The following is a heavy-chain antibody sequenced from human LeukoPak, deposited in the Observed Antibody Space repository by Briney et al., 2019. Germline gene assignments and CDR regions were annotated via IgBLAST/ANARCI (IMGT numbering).Heavy chain of an antibody. CDR2: ISYDGSNK. Sequence: GGSLRLSCAASGFTFSSYAMSWVRQAPGKGLVWAAIISYDGSNKYYADSVKGRFTISRDNSKNTLYLQINSLRAEDTAVYYCATDPDSSGYYYPIFDYWGQGTLVTVSS. V-gene: IGHV3-30-3*01. CDR3: ATDPDSSGYYYPIFDY. CDR1: GFTFSSYA. D-gene: IGHD3-22*01. J-gene: IGHJ4*02.